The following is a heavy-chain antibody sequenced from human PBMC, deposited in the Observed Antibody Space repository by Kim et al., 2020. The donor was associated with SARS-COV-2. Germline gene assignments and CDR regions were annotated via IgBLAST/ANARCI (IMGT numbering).Heavy chain of an antibody. J-gene: IGHJ6*02. D-gene: IGHD6-13*01. V-gene: IGHV1-2*06. CDR3: ARGDSNYYYYYGMDV. Sequence: ASVKVSCKASGYPFTDYYIHWVRQAPGQGLEWMGRINPNSGGTNYAQKFQGRVTMTRDTSIGTAYMDLNRLRSDDTAVYYCARGDSNYYYYYGMDVWGQGTTVTVSS. CDR1: GYPFTDYY. CDR2: INPNSGGT.